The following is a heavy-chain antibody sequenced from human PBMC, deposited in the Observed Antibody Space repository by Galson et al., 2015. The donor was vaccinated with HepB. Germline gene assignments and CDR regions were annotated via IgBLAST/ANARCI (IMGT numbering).Heavy chain of an antibody. CDR2: ISAYNGKT. CDR1: GYTFTNYG. J-gene: IGHJ5*02. Sequence: SVKVSCKASGYTFTNYGMAWVRQAPGQGLEWMGWISAYNGKTNYAQKIQGRVTMTTDTSTSTVYMELRSLRSDDTAVYYCARAHKDDGNGWFDPWGQGTLVTVSS. CDR3: ARAHKDDGNGWFDP. D-gene: IGHD4-23*01. V-gene: IGHV1-18*04.